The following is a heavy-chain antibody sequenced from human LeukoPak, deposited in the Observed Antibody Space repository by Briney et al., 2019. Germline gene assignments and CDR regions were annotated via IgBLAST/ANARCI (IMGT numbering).Heavy chain of an antibody. CDR2: IIPIFGTA. D-gene: IGHD6-19*01. V-gene: IGHV1-69*06. CDR3: ARGIKIAVASPYNHPMDV. J-gene: IGHJ6*03. CDR1: GGTFSSYA. Sequence: GASVKVSCKASGGTFSSYAISWVRQAPGQGLEWMGGIIPIFGTANYAQKFQGRVTITADKSTSTAYMELSSLRSEDTAMYYCARGIKIAVASPYNHPMDVWGKGTTVTVSS.